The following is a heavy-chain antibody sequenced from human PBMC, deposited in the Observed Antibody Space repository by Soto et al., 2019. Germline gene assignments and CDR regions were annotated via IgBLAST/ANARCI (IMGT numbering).Heavy chain of an antibody. CDR2: ISAYNGNT. J-gene: IGHJ3*02. CDR3: ATRIEDYYGSGSYYNPFLDAFDI. CDR1: GYTFTSYG. D-gene: IGHD3-10*01. Sequence: QVQLVQSGAEVKKPGASVKVSCKASGYTFTSYGISWVRQAPGQGLEWMGWISAYNGNTNYAQKLQGRVTMTTDTSTSRAYMELRSLRSDDKAVYYCATRIEDYYGSGSYYNPFLDAFDIWGQGTMVTVSS. V-gene: IGHV1-18*01.